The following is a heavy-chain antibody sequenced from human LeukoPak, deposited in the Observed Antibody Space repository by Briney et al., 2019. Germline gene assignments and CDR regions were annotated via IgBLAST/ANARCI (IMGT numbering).Heavy chain of an antibody. CDR3: ARSITYYYDSSGYYVFDY. D-gene: IGHD3-22*01. V-gene: IGHV4-34*01. CDR2: INHSGST. Sequence: SETLSLTCAVYGGSFSGYYWSWIRQPPGKGLEWIGEINHSGSTNYNPSLKSRVTISVDTSKNQFSLKLSSVTAADTAVYYCARSITYYYDSSGYYVFDYWGQGTLVTVSS. CDR1: GGSFSGYY. J-gene: IGHJ4*02.